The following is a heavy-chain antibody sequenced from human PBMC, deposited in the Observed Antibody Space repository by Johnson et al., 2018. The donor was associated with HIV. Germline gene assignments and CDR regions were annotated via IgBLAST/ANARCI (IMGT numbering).Heavy chain of an antibody. J-gene: IGHJ3*02. CDR2: ISGNSATI. CDR3: ARGPLFYYSSGLWAFDI. V-gene: IGHV3-9*01. Sequence: VRQAPGKGLEWVSGISGNSATIGYADSLEGRLTISRDNAKNSLYLQMNSLSAEDTAVYYCARGPLFYYSSGLWAFDIWGQGTMVTVSS. D-gene: IGHD3-10*01.